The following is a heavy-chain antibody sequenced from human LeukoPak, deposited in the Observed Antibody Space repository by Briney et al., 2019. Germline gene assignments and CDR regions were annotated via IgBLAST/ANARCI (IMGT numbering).Heavy chain of an antibody. D-gene: IGHD3-16*01. CDR1: GFPFDRYW. Sequence: GGSLRLYCVASGFPFDRYWMNWVRQAPGKGLEWVANIKHDGSEKNFVDSVKGRFTISRDNAENSLFLQMNILRADDTAVYFCARQPIYEAYFDFWGQGTLVTVSS. CDR3: ARQPIYEAYFDF. V-gene: IGHV3-7*01. CDR2: IKHDGSEK. J-gene: IGHJ4*02.